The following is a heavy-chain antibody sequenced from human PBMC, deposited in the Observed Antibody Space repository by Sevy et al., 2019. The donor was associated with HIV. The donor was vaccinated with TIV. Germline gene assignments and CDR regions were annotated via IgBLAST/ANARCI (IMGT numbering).Heavy chain of an antibody. CDR3: AKDLSGSYYNQDYYFDY. CDR2: ISWDGGST. J-gene: IGHJ4*02. Sequence: GGSLRLSCAASGFTFDDYTMHWVRQAPGKGLEWVSLISWDGGSTYYAYSVKGRFTISRDNSKNSLYLQMNSLRTEDTALYYCAKDLSGSYYNQDYYFDYWGQGTLVTVSS. D-gene: IGHD3-10*01. V-gene: IGHV3-43*01. CDR1: GFTFDDYT.